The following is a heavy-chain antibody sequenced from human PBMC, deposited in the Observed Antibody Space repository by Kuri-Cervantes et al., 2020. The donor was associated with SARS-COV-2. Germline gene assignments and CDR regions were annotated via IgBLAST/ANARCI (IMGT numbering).Heavy chain of an antibody. V-gene: IGHV3-23*01. CDR3: ARSPDYIWGSYRYTHGAFDI. CDR2: ISGSGGST. D-gene: IGHD3-16*02. Sequence: GESLKISCAASGFTFSSYWMSWVRQAPGKGLEWVSAISGSGGSTYYADSVKGRFTISRENAKNSLYLQMNSLRAGDTAVYYCARSPDYIWGSYRYTHGAFDIWGQGTMVTVSS. CDR1: GFTFSSYW. J-gene: IGHJ3*02.